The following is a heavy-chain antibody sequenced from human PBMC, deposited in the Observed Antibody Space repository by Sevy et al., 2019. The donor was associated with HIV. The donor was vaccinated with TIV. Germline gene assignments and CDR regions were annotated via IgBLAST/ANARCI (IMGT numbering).Heavy chain of an antibody. Sequence: GGSLRLSCAASGFTLTSYTMNWVRQAPGKGLEWVASISATGGSTYYADSVKGRFTISRDVSKGTLYLQMNSLTAEDTAIYYCAKDLLQPAAYYFDYWGQGTLVTVSS. CDR1: GFTLTSYT. D-gene: IGHD6-13*01. J-gene: IGHJ4*02. V-gene: IGHV3-23*01. CDR3: AKDLLQPAAYYFDY. CDR2: ISATGGST.